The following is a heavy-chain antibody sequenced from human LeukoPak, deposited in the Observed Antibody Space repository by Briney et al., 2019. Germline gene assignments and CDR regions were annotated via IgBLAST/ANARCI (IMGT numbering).Heavy chain of an antibody. CDR2: INPNTGGT. Sequence: ASVKVSCKASGYTFSGYYIHWVRQAPGQGLEWMGWINPNTGGTNFAQNFQGRVTMTTVTSISTAYMELSRLRSDDTAVYYCARVVDILTGHDTALDYWGQGTPVTVSS. J-gene: IGHJ4*02. CDR1: GYTFSGYY. V-gene: IGHV1-2*02. CDR3: ARVVDILTGHDTALDY. D-gene: IGHD3-9*01.